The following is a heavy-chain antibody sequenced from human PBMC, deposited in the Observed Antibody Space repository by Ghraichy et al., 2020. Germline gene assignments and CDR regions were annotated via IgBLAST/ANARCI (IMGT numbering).Heavy chain of an antibody. CDR3: ARGSLPARYCSSTSCIRDPGRNYYYYGMDV. Sequence: SETLSLTCAVYGGSFSGYYWSWIRQPPGKGLEWIGEINHSGSTNYNPSLKSRVTISVDTSKNQFSLKLSSVTAADTAVYYCARGSLPARYCSSTSCIRDPGRNYYYYGMDVWGQGTTVTVSS. D-gene: IGHD2-2*01. V-gene: IGHV4-34*01. CDR2: INHSGST. J-gene: IGHJ6*02. CDR1: GGSFSGYY.